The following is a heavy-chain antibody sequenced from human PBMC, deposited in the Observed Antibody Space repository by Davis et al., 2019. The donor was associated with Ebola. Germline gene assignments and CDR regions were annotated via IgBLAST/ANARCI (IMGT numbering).Heavy chain of an antibody. CDR2: IKQDGSEK. Sequence: GESLKISCVASGFTFSTYGMHWVRQAPGKGLEWVANIKQDGSEKYYVDSVKGRFTISRDNSKNTLYLQMNSLRAEDTAVYYCAKSLKGPPGAWGQGTLVTVSS. J-gene: IGHJ5*02. D-gene: IGHD1-26*01. CDR1: GFTFSTYG. V-gene: IGHV3-7*01. CDR3: AKSLKGPPGA.